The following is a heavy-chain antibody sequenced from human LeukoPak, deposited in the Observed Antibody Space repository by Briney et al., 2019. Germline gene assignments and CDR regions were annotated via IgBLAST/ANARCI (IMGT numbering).Heavy chain of an antibody. CDR1: GFTFSRYG. CDR2: ISGSSTNI. V-gene: IGHV3-48*01. Sequence: GGSLRLSCATSGFTFSRYGMNWVRQAPGKGLEWVSFISGSSTNIYYADSAKGRFTISRENDKTSLYLQMNSLRAEDTAVYYCARGPTLTNYYYYYMDVWGKGTTVTVSS. J-gene: IGHJ6*03. CDR3: ARGPTLTNYYYYYMDV. D-gene: IGHD4-11*01.